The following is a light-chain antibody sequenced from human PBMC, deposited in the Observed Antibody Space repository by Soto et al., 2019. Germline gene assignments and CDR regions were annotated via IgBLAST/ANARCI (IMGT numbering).Light chain of an antibody. J-gene: IGLJ3*02. CDR2: SND. CDR3: AAWDDSLSGWV. Sequence: QPVLTQPPSASGTPGQRVTISCSGSSSNIGSETVNWYQQLPGTAPKLLIYSNDQRPSGVPDRFSGSKSGTSASLAISGLQSEDEADYYCAAWDDSLSGWVFGGGTKVTVL. CDR1: SSNIGSET. V-gene: IGLV1-44*01.